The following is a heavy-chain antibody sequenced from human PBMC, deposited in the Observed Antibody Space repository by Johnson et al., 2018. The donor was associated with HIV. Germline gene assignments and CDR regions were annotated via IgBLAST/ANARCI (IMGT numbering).Heavy chain of an antibody. Sequence: QVQLVESGGGVVQPGESLRLSCRTFGFTFSYHGMHWVRQAPGKGLEWVALISSDGTNKYYADSVKDRFTISRDNSKNTLYVEMNSLRVEDTALYYCARDRCSSTTCLDAFDIWGQGTMVTVSS. CDR2: ISSDGTNK. CDR3: ARDRCSSTTCLDAFDI. V-gene: IGHV3-30*19. J-gene: IGHJ3*02. D-gene: IGHD2-2*01. CDR1: GFTFSYHG.